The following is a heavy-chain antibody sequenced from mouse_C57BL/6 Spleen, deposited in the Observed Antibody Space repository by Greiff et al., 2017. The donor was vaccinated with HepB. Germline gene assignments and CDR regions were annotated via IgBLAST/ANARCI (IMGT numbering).Heavy chain of an antibody. V-gene: IGHV1-64*01. CDR2: IHPNSGST. D-gene: IGHD2-3*01. CDR3: AREDDGYFSCFAY. J-gene: IGHJ3*01. CDR1: GYTFTSYW. Sequence: VQLQQPGAELVKPGASVKLSCKASGYTFTSYWMHWVKQRPGQGLEWIGMIHPNSGSTNYNEKFKSKATLTVDKSSSTAYMQLSSLTSEDSAVYYCAREDDGYFSCFAYWGQGTLVTVSA.